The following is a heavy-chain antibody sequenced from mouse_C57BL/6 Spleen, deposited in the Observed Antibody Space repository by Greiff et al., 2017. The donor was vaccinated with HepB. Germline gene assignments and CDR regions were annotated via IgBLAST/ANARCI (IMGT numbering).Heavy chain of an antibody. V-gene: IGHV1-66*01. D-gene: IGHD2-10*01. CDR2: IYPGSGNT. J-gene: IGHJ3*01. CDR1: GYSFTSYY. CDR3: ARSYYGNFWFAY. Sequence: VQLQQSGPELVKPGASVKISCKASGYSFTSYYIHWVKQRPGQGLEWIGWIYPGSGNTKYNEKFKGKATLTADTSSSTAYMQLSSLTSEDSAVYYCARSYYGNFWFAYWGQGTLVTVSA.